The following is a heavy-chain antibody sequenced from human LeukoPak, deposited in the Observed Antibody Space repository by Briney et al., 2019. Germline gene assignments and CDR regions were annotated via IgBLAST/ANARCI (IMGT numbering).Heavy chain of an antibody. J-gene: IGHJ4*02. CDR2: FDPEDGET. CDR3: ATSDILTGYTVDY. Sequence: GASVKVSCKVSGYTLTELSMHWVRRAPGKGLEWMGGFDPEDGETIYAQKFQGRVTMTEDTSTDTAYMELSSLRSEDTAVYYCATSDILTGYTVDYWGQGTLVTVSS. CDR1: GYTLTELS. D-gene: IGHD3-9*01. V-gene: IGHV1-24*01.